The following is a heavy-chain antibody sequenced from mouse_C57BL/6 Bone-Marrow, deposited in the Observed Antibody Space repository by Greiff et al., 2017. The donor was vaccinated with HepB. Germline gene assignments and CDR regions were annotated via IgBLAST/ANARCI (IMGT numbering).Heavy chain of an antibody. CDR3: ARGVYYGSSSYYYAMDY. Sequence: VQLQQSGSELARPGASVKLSCKASGYTFTSYGISWVKQRTGQGLEWIGEIYPRSGNTYYNEKFKGKATLTADKSSSTAYMELRSLTSEDSAVYFCARGVYYGSSSYYYAMDYWGQGTSVTFSS. J-gene: IGHJ4*01. CDR2: IYPRSGNT. D-gene: IGHD1-1*01. CDR1: GYTFTSYG. V-gene: IGHV1-81*01.